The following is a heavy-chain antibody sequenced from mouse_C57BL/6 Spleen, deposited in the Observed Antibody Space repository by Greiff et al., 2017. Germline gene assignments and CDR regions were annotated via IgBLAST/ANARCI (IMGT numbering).Heavy chain of an antibody. Sequence: VQLQQSGPGLVKPSQSLSLTCSVTGYSITSGYYWNWIRQFPGNKLEWMGYISYDGSNNYNPSLKNRISITRDTSKNQFFLKLNSVTTEDTATYYCAREGGTNYFDYWGQGTTLTVSS. V-gene: IGHV3-6*01. CDR2: ISYDGSN. CDR1: GYSITSGYY. CDR3: AREGGTNYFDY. D-gene: IGHD2-14*01. J-gene: IGHJ2*01.